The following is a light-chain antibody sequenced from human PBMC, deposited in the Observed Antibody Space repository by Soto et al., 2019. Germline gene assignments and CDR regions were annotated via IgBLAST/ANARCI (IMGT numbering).Light chain of an antibody. CDR3: QQYGSSGT. CDR2: GAS. Sequence: DIVMTQSPATLSVSPGEGATLSCRASQSVSSKLAWYQQKPGQAPRLLIYGASNRATGIPDRFSGSGSGTDFTLTISRLEPEDFAVYYCQQYGSSGTFGQGTKVDIK. CDR1: QSVSSK. J-gene: IGKJ1*01. V-gene: IGKV3-20*01.